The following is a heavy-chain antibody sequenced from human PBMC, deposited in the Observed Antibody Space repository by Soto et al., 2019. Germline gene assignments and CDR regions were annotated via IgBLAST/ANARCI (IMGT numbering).Heavy chain of an antibody. CDR3: AKKSISAPRNGFFDY. D-gene: IGHD6-6*01. Sequence: PGGYFRILSAAYRVSVSSKPMRSAGSSPGKGLEWVSAISDSGDSTYYADSVKGRFTIYRDNSKNTMYLKMNSLRAEDIAIYYCAKKSISAPRNGFFDYWGQGT. V-gene: IGHV3-23*01. J-gene: IGHJ4*02. CDR2: ISDSGDST. CDR1: RVSVSSKP.